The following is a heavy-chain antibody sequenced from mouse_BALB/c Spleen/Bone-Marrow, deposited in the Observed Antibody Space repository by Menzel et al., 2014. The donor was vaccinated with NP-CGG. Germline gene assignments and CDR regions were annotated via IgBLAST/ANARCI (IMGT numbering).Heavy chain of an antibody. V-gene: IGHV14-3*02. J-gene: IGHJ3*01. CDR1: GFNIKDTY. CDR2: IDPANGNT. D-gene: IGHD1-1*01. Sequence: VQLKESGAELVKPGASVKLSCTASGFNIKDTYMHWVKQRPEQGLEWIGRIDPANGNTKYDPKSQGKATITADTSSNTAYLQLSSLTSENTAVYYCANYYYDSSLFAYWGQGTLVTVSA. CDR3: ANYYYDSSLFAY.